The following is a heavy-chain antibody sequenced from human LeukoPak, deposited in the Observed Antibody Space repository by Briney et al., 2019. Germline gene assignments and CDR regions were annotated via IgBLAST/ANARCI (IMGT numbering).Heavy chain of an antibody. CDR3: ARDAVTTSNY. V-gene: IGHV3-21*04. Sequence: GGSLRLSCAASGFTVSSNYMNWVRQAPGKGLEWVSSISSSSSYIYYADSVKGRFTISRDNAKNSLYLQMNSLRAEDTAVYYCARDAVTTSNYWGQGTLVTVSS. J-gene: IGHJ4*02. CDR1: GFTVSSNY. CDR2: ISSSSSYI. D-gene: IGHD4-17*01.